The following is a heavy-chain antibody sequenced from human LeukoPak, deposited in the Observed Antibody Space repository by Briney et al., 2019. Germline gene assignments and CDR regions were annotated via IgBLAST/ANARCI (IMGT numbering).Heavy chain of an antibody. CDR3: ARGTTLYDSSGDDFHY. D-gene: IGHD3-22*01. J-gene: IGHJ4*02. CDR2: IWYDGSNK. Sequence: GGSLRLSCAASGFTFSSYGMHWVRQAPSKGLEWVAVIWYDGSNKYYADSVKGRFTISRDNSKNTLYLQMNSLRAEDTAVYYCARGTTLYDSSGDDFHYWGQGTLVTVSS. CDR1: GFTFSSYG. V-gene: IGHV3-33*01.